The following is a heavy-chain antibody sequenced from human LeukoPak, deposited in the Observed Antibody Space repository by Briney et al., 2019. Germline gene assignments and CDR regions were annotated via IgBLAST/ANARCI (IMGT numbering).Heavy chain of an antibody. CDR2: IWYDGSNK. D-gene: IGHD5-18*01. V-gene: IGHV3-33*01. CDR3: ARALLGRGYSYGYFDY. Sequence: GGSLRLSCAASGFTFSSYGMHWVRQAPGKGLEWVAVIWYDGSNKYYADSVKGRFTISRDNSKNTLYLQMNSLRAVDTAVYYCARALLGRGYSYGYFDYWGQGTLVTVSS. CDR1: GFTFSSYG. J-gene: IGHJ4*02.